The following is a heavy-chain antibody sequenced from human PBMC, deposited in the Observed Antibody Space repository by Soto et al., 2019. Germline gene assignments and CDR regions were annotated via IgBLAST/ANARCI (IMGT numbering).Heavy chain of an antibody. V-gene: IGHV1-18*01. D-gene: IGHD6-13*01. CDR1: GYTFTSYG. Sequence: QVQLVQSGAEVKKPGASVKVSCKASGYTFTSYGISWVRQAPGQGLEWMGWISAYNGNTNYAQKLQGRVTMTTDTSTSTAHIELRSLRPGDTAVYDCARGSAVIAAAGDLDSWGQGTLVTVSS. CDR2: ISAYNGNT. J-gene: IGHJ4*02. CDR3: ARGSAVIAAAGDLDS.